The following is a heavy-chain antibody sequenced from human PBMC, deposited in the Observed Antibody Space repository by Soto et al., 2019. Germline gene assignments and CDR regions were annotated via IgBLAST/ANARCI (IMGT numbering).Heavy chain of an antibody. V-gene: IGHV3-23*01. CDR1: GFTFSSYA. J-gene: IGHJ3*02. D-gene: IGHD6-19*01. CDR3: ARDSSGWSWGAFDI. CDR2: ISGSGGST. Sequence: SLRLSCAASGFTFSSYAMGWVRQAPGKGLEWVSAISGSGGSTYYADSVKGRFTISRDNSKNTLYLQMNSLRAEDTAVYYCARDSSGWSWGAFDIWGQGTMVTVSS.